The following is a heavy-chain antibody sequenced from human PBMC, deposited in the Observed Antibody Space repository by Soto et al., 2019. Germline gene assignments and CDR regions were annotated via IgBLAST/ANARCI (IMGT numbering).Heavy chain of an antibody. Sequence: SLRLSCAASGFIFSDYYMSWVRQTPGKGLEWVSYISTRSTYTNYADPVKGRFTISRDNTKNSLYLQMDSLRVEDTAVYYCARDLAWKRGKVGRYYYGMDVWGQGTTVTVSS. J-gene: IGHJ6*02. CDR3: ARDLAWKRGKVGRYYYGMDV. D-gene: IGHD1-1*01. CDR2: ISTRSTYT. V-gene: IGHV3-11*06. CDR1: GFIFSDYY.